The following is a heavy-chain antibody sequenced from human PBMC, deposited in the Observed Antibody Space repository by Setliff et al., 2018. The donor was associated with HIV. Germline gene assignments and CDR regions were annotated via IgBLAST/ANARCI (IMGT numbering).Heavy chain of an antibody. J-gene: IGHJ6*03. Sequence: ASVKVSCKASRYTFINYYMHWVRQAPGQGLEWMGIINPRGGNTTYAQKFQGRVTMTRDTSISTAYMELSSLRSEDTAVYYCARGGDYLGIPSYYYYYMDVWGKGTTVTVSS. D-gene: IGHD4-17*01. V-gene: IGHV1-46*01. CDR2: INPRGGNT. CDR3: ARGGDYLGIPSYYYYYMDV. CDR1: RYTFINYY.